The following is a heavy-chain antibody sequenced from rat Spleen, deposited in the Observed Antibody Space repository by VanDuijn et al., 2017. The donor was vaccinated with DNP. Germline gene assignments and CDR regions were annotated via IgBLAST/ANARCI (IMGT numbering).Heavy chain of an antibody. J-gene: IGHJ4*01. Sequence: EVQLQESGPGLVKPSQSLSLTCSVTGYSITRRYRWNWIRKFPGNKMEWIGHINSSGITTYNPSLKSRISITRDTSKNQFFLQLRSVTTEDTATYYCARWSGYYDDIYYYHYGLDAWGQGTSVTVSS. CDR2: INSSGIT. CDR1: GYSITRRYR. V-gene: IGHV3-3*01. CDR3: ARWSGYYDDIYYYHYGLDA. D-gene: IGHD1-12*02.